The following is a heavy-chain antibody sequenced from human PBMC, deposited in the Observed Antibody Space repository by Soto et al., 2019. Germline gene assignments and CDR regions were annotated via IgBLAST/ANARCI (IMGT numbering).Heavy chain of an antibody. Sequence: SETLSLTCSVSGGSISGSYWSWIRQSPGKGLEWLGYVYYTGSTNYSPSLRSRVSISVDTSKNEFSLRLSSVTAADTAVYFCARRVAVPGAHSDYWGQGTQGIVSA. V-gene: IGHV4-59*01. CDR1: GGSISGSY. CDR3: ARRVAVPGAHSDY. CDR2: VYYTGST. D-gene: IGHD6-19*01. J-gene: IGHJ4*02.